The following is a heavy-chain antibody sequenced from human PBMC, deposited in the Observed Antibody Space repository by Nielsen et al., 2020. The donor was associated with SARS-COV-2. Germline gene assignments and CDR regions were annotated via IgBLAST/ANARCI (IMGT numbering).Heavy chain of an antibody. CDR3: AKDWGRYCSSTSCPLGGMDV. D-gene: IGHD2-2*01. J-gene: IGHJ6*02. CDR2: IYSGGST. Sequence: WIRQPPGKGLEWVSVIYSGGSTYYADSVKGRFTISRDNSKNTLYLQMNSLRAEDTAVYYCAKDWGRYCSSTSCPLGGMDVWGQGTTVTVS. V-gene: IGHV3-53*05.